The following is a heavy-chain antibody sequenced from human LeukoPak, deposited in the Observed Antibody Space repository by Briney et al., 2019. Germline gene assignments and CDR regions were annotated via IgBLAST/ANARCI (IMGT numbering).Heavy chain of an antibody. J-gene: IGHJ4*02. CDR1: GFTFNNYG. CDR3: ARVWVASIDY. V-gene: IGHV3-30*03. D-gene: IGHD1-14*01. CDR2: ISYDGSKK. Sequence: GGSLRLSCAASGFTFNNYGMHWVRQAPGKGLEWVSVISYDGSKKYYADSVKGRFTISRDNSKNTLYLQMNSLRAEDTAVYYCARVWVASIDYWGQGTLVTVSS.